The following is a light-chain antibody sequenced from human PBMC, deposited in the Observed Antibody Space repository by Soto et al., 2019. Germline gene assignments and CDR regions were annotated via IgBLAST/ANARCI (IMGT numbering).Light chain of an antibody. J-gene: IGKJ5*01. CDR1: QSVRTY. CDR3: QQSNTWPPIN. Sequence: EIVLTHSPLTLSLSPGERATLSSRCSQSVRTYLAWYQVKPGQAPRLLIYDASRRASGVPARFSGSGSGTDFTLTIRSLEPEDFALYYCQQSNTWPPINFGKGQRLEIK. V-gene: IGKV3-11*01. CDR2: DAS.